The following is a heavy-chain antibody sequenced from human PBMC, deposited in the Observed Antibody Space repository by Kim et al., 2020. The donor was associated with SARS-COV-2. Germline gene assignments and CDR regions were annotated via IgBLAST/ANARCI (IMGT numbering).Heavy chain of an antibody. CDR2: INAGNGNT. Sequence: ASVKVSCKASGYTFTSYAMHWVRQAPGQRLEWMGWINAGNGNTKYSQKFQGRVTITRDTSASTAYMELSSLRSEDTAVYYCARVGDVPAAIGRYFQHWGQGTLVTVSS. J-gene: IGHJ1*01. CDR1: GYTFTSYA. V-gene: IGHV1-3*01. D-gene: IGHD2-2*02. CDR3: ARVGDVPAAIGRYFQH.